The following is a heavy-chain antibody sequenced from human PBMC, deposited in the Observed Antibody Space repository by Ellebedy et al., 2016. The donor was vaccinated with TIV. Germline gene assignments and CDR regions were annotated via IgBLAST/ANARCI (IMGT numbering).Heavy chain of an antibody. D-gene: IGHD6-19*01. J-gene: IGHJ4*02. CDR1: GATFSGSA. CDR2: IIAIFGTT. V-gene: IGHV1-69*13. CDR3: ARHIGYSNGPSEY. Sequence: SVKVSCKASGATFSGSAISWVRQAPGLGLEWIGGIIAIFGTTKYAQKFQGRVTITADQLTTTSYMELSGLRFEDTAIYHCARHIGYSNGPSEYWGQGSLVTVSS.